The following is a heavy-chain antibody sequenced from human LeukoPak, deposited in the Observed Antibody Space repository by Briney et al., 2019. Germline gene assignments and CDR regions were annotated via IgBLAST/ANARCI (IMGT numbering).Heavy chain of an antibody. J-gene: IGHJ5*02. CDR1: GYTFTGYY. D-gene: IGHD6-13*01. Sequence: GASVKVSCKASGYTFTGYYMHWVRQAPGQGLEWMGWINPNSGNAGYAQKFQGRVTMTRNTSISTAYMELSSLRSEDTAVYYCARASYSSSWYESGYWFDPWGQGTLVTVSS. CDR3: ARASYSSSWYESGYWFDP. V-gene: IGHV1-8*02. CDR2: INPNSGNA.